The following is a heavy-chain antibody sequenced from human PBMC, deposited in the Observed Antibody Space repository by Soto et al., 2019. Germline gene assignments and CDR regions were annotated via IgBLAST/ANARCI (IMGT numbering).Heavy chain of an antibody. CDR2: INGDGSST. CDR3: ARDGVATYEY. J-gene: IGHJ4*02. CDR1: GFTFRSYW. D-gene: IGHD3-10*01. V-gene: IGHV3-74*01. Sequence: PVGSRRLSCAASGFTFRSYWMHWVRQAPGKGLVWVSRINGDGSSTNYADFVKGRSTISRDNAKNTLYLQMNSLRAEDTAVYYCARDGVATYEYWGQGILVTVSS.